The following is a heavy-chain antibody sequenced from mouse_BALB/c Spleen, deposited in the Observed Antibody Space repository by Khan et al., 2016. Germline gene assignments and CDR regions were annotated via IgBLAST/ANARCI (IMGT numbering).Heavy chain of an antibody. CDR3: AQYGNYAMDY. Sequence: VQLQQSGAELVRPGALVKLSCKASGFNIKVYYMHWVKQRPEQGLEWIGWIDPENGNTIYDPKFQGKASITADTSSNTAYLQLSSLTSEDTAVYYCAQYGNYAMDYWGQGTSVTVSS. CDR2: IDPENGNT. V-gene: IGHV14-1*02. D-gene: IGHD2-10*02. CDR1: GFNIKVYY. J-gene: IGHJ4*01.